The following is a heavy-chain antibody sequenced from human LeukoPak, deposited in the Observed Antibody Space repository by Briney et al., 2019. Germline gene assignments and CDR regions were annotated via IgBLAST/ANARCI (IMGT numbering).Heavy chain of an antibody. V-gene: IGHV3-48*04. CDR3: VRDPSYGSSWYYYMDV. D-gene: IGHD6-13*01. J-gene: IGHJ6*03. Sequence: GGSLRLSCAASEFTFVRYVMNRVREAPGKGRGWGSYIRSSSFKIGYADSVKGRFTISRDNSKNSLYLQMDSLRVEDTAVYYCVRDPSYGSSWYYYMDVWGKGATVTVSS. CDR1: EFTFVRYV. CDR2: IRSSSFKI.